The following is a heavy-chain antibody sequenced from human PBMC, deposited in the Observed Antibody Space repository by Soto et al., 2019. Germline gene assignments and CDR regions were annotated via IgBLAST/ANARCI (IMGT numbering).Heavy chain of an antibody. Sequence: GGSLILSCAAAGFNVSTKYMSWVSTATGKGLEWVSIICSGGSTFYADSVKGRFTISRDDSKNAVYLQMDSLRAEDTAVYYCAKQRGYSSGWYGAFDIWGQGTMVTVSS. V-gene: IGHV3-66*04. D-gene: IGHD6-19*01. CDR2: ICSGGST. CDR3: AKQRGYSSGWYGAFDI. J-gene: IGHJ3*02. CDR1: GFNVSTKY.